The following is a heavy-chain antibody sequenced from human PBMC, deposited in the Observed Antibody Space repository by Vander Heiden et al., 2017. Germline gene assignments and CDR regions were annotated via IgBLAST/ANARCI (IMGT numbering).Heavy chain of an antibody. CDR2: INHGGST. J-gene: IGHJ4*02. CDR3: ARGRVTYFDY. CDR1: GGSFSGYS. Sequence: QVQLHQWGAGLLKPSETLSLTCAAYGGSFSGYSWTWIRQPPGKGLEWIGEINHGGSTSYNPSLKSRVTISVDTSKNQFSLKLSSVTAADTAVYYCARGRVTYFDYWGQGTLVTVSS. D-gene: IGHD2-21*02. V-gene: IGHV4-34*01.